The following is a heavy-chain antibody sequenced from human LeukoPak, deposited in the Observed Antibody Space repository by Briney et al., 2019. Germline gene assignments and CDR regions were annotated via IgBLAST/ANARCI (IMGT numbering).Heavy chain of an antibody. CDR3: ARESCSGGSCWSPGSLNWFDP. D-gene: IGHD2-15*01. CDR1: GYTFTSYY. V-gene: IGHV1-46*01. CDR2: INPSGGST. J-gene: IGHJ5*02. Sequence: ASVKVSCRASGYTFTSYYMHWVRQAPGQGLKWMGIINPSGGSTSYAQKFQGRVTMTRDTSTSTVYMELSSLRCEDTAVYYCARESCSGGSCWSPGSLNWFDPWGQGTLVTVSS.